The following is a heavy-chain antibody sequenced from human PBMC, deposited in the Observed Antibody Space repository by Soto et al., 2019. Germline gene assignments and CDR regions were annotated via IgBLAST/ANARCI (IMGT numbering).Heavy chain of an antibody. CDR1: GGPFSSYA. Sequence: GGSLRLSCTASGGPFSSYAMSWVRQAPGKGLEWVSAISGSGGSTYYADSVKGRFTISRDNSKNTLYLQMNSLRAEDTAVYYCAKSLVVVAATDRRPRYYYYYGMDVWGQGTTVTVSS. CDR3: AKSLVVVAATDRRPRYYYYYGMDV. J-gene: IGHJ6*02. D-gene: IGHD2-15*01. V-gene: IGHV3-23*01. CDR2: ISGSGGST.